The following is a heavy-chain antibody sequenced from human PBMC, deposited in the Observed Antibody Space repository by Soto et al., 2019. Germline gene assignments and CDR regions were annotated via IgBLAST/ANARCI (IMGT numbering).Heavy chain of an antibody. D-gene: IGHD2-21*02. CDR3: ARDAYCGGDCYPGGDGSYYDYGMDV. CDR2: IYYSGST. V-gene: IGHV4-59*01. J-gene: IGHJ6*02. Sequence: PSETLSLTCTVSGGSISSYYWSWIRQPPGKGLEWIGYIYYSGSTNYNPSLKSRVTISVDTSKNQFSLKLSSVTAADRAVYYCARDAYCGGDCYPGGDGSYYDYGMDVWGQGTTVTVSS. CDR1: GGSISSYY.